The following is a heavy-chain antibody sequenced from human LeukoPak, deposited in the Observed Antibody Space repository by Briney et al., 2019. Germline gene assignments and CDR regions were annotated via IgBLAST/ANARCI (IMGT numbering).Heavy chain of an antibody. CDR1: GFTFSSYS. D-gene: IGHD6-13*01. CDR3: ARDTGSSWYVNHYYYYMDV. J-gene: IGHJ6*03. CDR2: ISSSSSYI. V-gene: IGHV3-21*01. Sequence: GGSLRLSCAASGFTFSSYSMNWVRQAPGKGLEWVSSISSSSSYIYYADSVKGRFTISRDNGKNSLYLQMNSLRAEDTAVYYCARDTGSSWYVNHYYYYMDVWGKGTTVTVSS.